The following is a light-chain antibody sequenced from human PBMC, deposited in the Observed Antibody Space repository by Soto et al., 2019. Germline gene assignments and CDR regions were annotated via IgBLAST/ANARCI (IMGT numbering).Light chain of an antibody. CDR3: QQYYTTVT. CDR2: WAS. Sequence: DIVMTQSPDSLAVSLGERATINCKSSQSVLYSSNNKNYLAWYQQKSGQPPKLLILWASTRESGVPDRFSGSGSGTDFTLTISSLQAEDVAVYYCQQYYTTVTFGQGTRLEIK. J-gene: IGKJ5*01. V-gene: IGKV4-1*01. CDR1: QSVLYSSNNKNY.